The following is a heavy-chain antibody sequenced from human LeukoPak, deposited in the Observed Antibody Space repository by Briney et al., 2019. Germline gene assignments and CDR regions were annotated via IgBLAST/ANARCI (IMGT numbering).Heavy chain of an antibody. CDR2: IYYSGST. CDR1: GGSISSYY. J-gene: IGHJ3*02. V-gene: IGHV4-59*01. CDR3: ARAVEGVVVVAADAFDI. Sequence: ASETLSLTCTVSGGSISSYYWSWIRQPPGKGLEWIGYIYYSGSTNYNPSLKSRVTISVDTSKNQFSLKLSSVTAADTAVYYCARAVEGVVVVAADAFDIWGQGTMVTVSS. D-gene: IGHD2-15*01.